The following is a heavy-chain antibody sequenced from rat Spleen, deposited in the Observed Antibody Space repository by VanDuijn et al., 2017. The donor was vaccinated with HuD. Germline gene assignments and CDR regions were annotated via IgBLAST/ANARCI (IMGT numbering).Heavy chain of an antibody. J-gene: IGHJ1*01. CDR3: ARDLAKGYWYFDF. Sequence: QVQLKESGPGLVQPSQTLSLTCTVSGFSLTSYGVIWVRQPPGKGLEWMGIIWYNGNTNYNSALKSRLSISRDTSKSQVYLKMNSLQTEDTATYYCARDLAKGYWYFDFWGPGTMVTVSS. V-gene: IGHV2-13*01. CDR1: GFSLTSYG. CDR2: IWYNGNT.